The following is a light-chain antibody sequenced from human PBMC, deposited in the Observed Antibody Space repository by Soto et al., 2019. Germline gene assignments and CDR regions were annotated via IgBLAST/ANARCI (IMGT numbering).Light chain of an antibody. V-gene: IGKV3-15*01. CDR2: GAS. CDR3: QQYNNWPL. Sequence: ERVMTQSPATLSVSPGERATLSCRASQSVSSNLAWYQQKPGQAPRLLIYGASTRATGIPARFSGSGSGTEFTLTISSLQSEEFAVYYCQQYNNWPLFGGGTKVDIK. J-gene: IGKJ4*01. CDR1: QSVSSN.